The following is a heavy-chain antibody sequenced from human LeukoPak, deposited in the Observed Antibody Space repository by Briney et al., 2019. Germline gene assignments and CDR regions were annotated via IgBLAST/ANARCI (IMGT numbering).Heavy chain of an antibody. CDR3: ARLVGLCSSISCDRDY. Sequence: ASVKVSCKVSGYTLTELSMHWVRQAPAKGLEWMGGFDPEDGETIYAQKFQGRVTMTEDTSTDTAYMELSSLRSEDTAVYYCARLVGLCSSISCDRDYWGQGTLVTVSS. CDR1: GYTLTELS. CDR2: FDPEDGET. J-gene: IGHJ4*02. V-gene: IGHV1-24*01. D-gene: IGHD2-2*01.